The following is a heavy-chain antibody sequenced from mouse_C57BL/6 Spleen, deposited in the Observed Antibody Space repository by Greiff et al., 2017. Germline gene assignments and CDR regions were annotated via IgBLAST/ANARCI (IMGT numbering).Heavy chain of an antibody. CDR1: GFTFSDYG. V-gene: IGHV5-17*01. Sequence: EVKVVESGGGLVKPGGSLKLSCAASGFTFSDYGMHWVRQAPEKGLEWVAYISSGSSTIYYADTVKGRFTISRDNAKNTLFLQMTSLRSEDTAMYYCARGYYLYYYAMDYWGQGTSVTVSS. CDR3: ARGYYLYYYAMDY. D-gene: IGHD2-3*01. CDR2: ISSGSSTI. J-gene: IGHJ4*01.